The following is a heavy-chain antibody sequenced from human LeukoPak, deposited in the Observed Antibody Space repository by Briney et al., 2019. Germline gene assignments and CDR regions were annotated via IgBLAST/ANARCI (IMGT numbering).Heavy chain of an antibody. CDR1: GFTFTTYD. Sequence: GGSLRLSCAASGFTFTTYDMHWVRQVPGKGLVWVSHINVDGTITTYADSVKGRFTISRDNARNTLYLQMTSLRADDTAVYYCARDGERISTIGGVFWLDYWGQGIQVTVSS. CDR3: ARDGERISTIGGVFWLDY. D-gene: IGHD3-16*01. CDR2: INVDGTIT. J-gene: IGHJ4*02. V-gene: IGHV3-74*03.